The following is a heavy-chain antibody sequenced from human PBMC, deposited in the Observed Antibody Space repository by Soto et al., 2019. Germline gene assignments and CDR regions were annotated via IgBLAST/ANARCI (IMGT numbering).Heavy chain of an antibody. Sequence: GGSLRLSCAASGFTFSSYGMHWVRQAPGKGLEWVAVIWYDGSNKYYADSVKGRFTISRDNSKNTLYLQMNSLRAEDTAVYYCARSTVVVVAATLFDYWGQGTLVTVSS. CDR3: ARSTVVVVAATLFDY. V-gene: IGHV3-33*01. CDR2: IWYDGSNK. J-gene: IGHJ4*02. CDR1: GFTFSSYG. D-gene: IGHD2-15*01.